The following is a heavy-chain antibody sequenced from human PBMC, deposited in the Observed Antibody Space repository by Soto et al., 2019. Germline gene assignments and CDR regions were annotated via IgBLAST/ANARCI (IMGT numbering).Heavy chain of an antibody. CDR1: GFTFDDYA. CDR3: AKPPGPYYYYYGMDV. CDR2: ISWNSGSI. J-gene: IGHJ6*02. Sequence: EVQLVESGGGLVQPGRSLRLSCAACGFTFDDYAMHWVRQAPGKGLEWVSGISWNSGSIGYADSVKGRFTISRDNAKNSLYLQMTSLRAEDTALYYCAKPPGPYYYYYGMDVWGQGTTVTVSS. V-gene: IGHV3-9*01.